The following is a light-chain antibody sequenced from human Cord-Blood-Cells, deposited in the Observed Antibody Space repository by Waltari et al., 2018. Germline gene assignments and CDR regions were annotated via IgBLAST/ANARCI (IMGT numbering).Light chain of an antibody. Sequence: SSELTQDPAVSVALGQTVRITCQGDSLRSYYASWYQQKPGQAPVLVLYGKNNRPPGIPDRFSGSSSGNTASLSITGAQAEDEADYYCNSRDSSGNHYVFGTGTKVTVL. V-gene: IGLV3-19*01. CDR1: SLRSYY. CDR2: GKN. J-gene: IGLJ1*01. CDR3: NSRDSSGNHYV.